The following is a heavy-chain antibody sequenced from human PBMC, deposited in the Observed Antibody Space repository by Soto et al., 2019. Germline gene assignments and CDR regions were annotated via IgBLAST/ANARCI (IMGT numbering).Heavy chain of an antibody. J-gene: IGHJ5*02. CDR3: ARDASATAPYSWFDA. D-gene: IGHD2-21*01. CDR1: GYTFTGYY. CDR2: INPNSGGT. V-gene: IGHV1-2*04. Sequence: ASVKVSCKASGYTFTGYYMHWVRQAPGQGLEWMGWINPNSGGTNYAQKFQGWVTMTRGTSISTAYMELSRLRSDDTAVYYCARDASATAPYSWFDAWGQGTLVTVSS.